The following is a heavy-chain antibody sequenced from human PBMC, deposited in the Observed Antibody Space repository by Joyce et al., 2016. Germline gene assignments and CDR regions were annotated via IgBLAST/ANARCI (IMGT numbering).Heavy chain of an antibody. J-gene: IGHJ5*02. Sequence: QVHLVQSGAEVKKPGASVKVSCKTSGYNFISYSIHWVRQAPGQRRGWMGWINAESGKTEYSQKFQGRVTITRDTSASTACMEVSSLRSEDTAVYYCARDSRKWLVPWGQGTLVTVSS. CDR1: GYNFISYS. D-gene: IGHD1-14*01. V-gene: IGHV1-3*01. CDR2: INAESGKT. CDR3: ARDSRKWLVP.